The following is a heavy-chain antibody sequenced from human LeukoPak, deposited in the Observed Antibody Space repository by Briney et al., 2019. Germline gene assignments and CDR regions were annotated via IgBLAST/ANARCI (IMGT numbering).Heavy chain of an antibody. CDR3: ARDPGMIVDDYFDY. V-gene: IGHV3-30*03. J-gene: IGHJ4*02. D-gene: IGHD3-22*01. CDR2: ISYDGSNK. CDR1: GFTFSSCG. Sequence: GGSLRLSCAASGFTFSSCGMPWVRQAPGKGLEWVAVISYDGSNKYYADSVKGRFTISRDNSKNTLYLQMNSLRAEDTAVYYCARDPGMIVDDYFDYWGQGTLVTVSS.